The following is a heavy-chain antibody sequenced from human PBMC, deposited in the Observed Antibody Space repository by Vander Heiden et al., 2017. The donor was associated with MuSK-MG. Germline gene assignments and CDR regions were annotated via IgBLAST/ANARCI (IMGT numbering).Heavy chain of an antibody. CDR3: AKGSTSAYYNTDAFDI. J-gene: IGHJ3*02. D-gene: IGHD2-2*01. V-gene: IGHV3-23*01. CDR2: ITGDGVST. Sequence: EVQLLESGGGLVQPGGSLRLSCAASGFSFSSYVMSWVRQAPGQGLGWVAAITGDGVSTYYADSLKGRFTISRDNSKNTLYLEMNSLRVEDTAFYYCAKGSTSAYYNTDAFDIWGQGTMVTVSS. CDR1: GFSFSSYV.